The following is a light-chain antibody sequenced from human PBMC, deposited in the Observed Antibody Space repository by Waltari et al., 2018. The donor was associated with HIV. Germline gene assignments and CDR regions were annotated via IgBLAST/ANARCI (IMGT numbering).Light chain of an antibody. CDR1: KIGSKS. CDR3: QVWDSSSDAYV. CDR2: YDS. V-gene: IGLV3-21*04. Sequence: SYVLAQPPSVSVAPGKRARITCGGNKIGSKSVHWYQQKPGQAPVVVIYYDSDRPSGIPERFSGSNSGNTATLTISRVEAGDEADYYCQVWDSSSDAYVFGTGTKVTVL. J-gene: IGLJ1*01.